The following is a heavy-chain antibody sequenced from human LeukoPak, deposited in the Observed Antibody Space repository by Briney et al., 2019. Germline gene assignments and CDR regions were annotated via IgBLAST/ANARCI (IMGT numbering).Heavy chain of an antibody. CDR2: IDPSDSYT. D-gene: IGHD5-12*01. CDR1: GYSFTSYW. V-gene: IGHV5-10-1*01. CDR3: ARLGKVATRGRGYYGMDV. J-gene: IGHJ6*04. Sequence: GESLKISCKGSGYSFTSYWISWVRQMPGKGLEWMGRIDPSDSYTNYSPSFQGHVTISADKSIRTAYLQWSSLKASDTAMYYCARLGKVATRGRGYYGMDVWGKGTTVTVSS.